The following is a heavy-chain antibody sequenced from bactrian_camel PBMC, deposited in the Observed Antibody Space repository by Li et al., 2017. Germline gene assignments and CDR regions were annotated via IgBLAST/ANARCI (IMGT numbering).Heavy chain of an antibody. CDR1: GFTFGTYA. V-gene: IGHV3S40*01. CDR3: AASPRSCGTLDVQRWSF. J-gene: IGHJ4*01. Sequence: DVQLVESGGGLVQPGGSLRLSCAASGFTFGTYAMSWVRQAPGKGLEWVSCISWGGVTTYNADSVKGRFTISLDNAKKTVCLQTNSLKPEDSAMYYCAASPRSCGTLDVQRWSFWGQGTQVTVS. CDR2: ISWGGVTT. D-gene: IGHD5*01.